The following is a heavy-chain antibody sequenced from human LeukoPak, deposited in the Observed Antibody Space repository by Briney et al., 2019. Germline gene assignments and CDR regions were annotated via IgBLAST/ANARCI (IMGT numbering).Heavy chain of an antibody. Sequence: ASETLSLTCTVSGGSISSGSYYWTWIRQPAGKGLEWIGRIYPSGRTNYNPSLKSRVTISVDTSKNQFSLKLSSVTAADTAVYYCARMYYDVLTGYYSGGGPFDYWGQGTLVTVSS. V-gene: IGHV4-61*02. D-gene: IGHD3-9*01. J-gene: IGHJ4*02. CDR1: GGSISSGSYY. CDR3: ARMYYDVLTGYYSGGGPFDY. CDR2: IYPSGRT.